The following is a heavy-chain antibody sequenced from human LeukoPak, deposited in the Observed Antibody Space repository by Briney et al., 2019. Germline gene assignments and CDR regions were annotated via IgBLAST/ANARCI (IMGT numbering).Heavy chain of an antibody. D-gene: IGHD3-22*01. CDR3: AGPVIVAYYGLDV. CDR1: GFIVSSNY. V-gene: IGHV3-66*01. CDR2: IYSGGST. Sequence: GGSLRLSCAASGFIVSSNYMSWVRQAPGKGMESVSVIYSGGSTYYADSVKGRFTISRDNSKNTLYLQMPSPRAEDTAVYYCAGPVIVAYYGLDVCGQGTTVTASS. J-gene: IGHJ6*02.